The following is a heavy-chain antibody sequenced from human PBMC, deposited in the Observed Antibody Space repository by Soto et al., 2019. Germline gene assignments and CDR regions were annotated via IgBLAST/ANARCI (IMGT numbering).Heavy chain of an antibody. Sequence: GESLKISCKGSGYSFTSYWISWVRQMPGKGLEWMGRIDPSDSYTNYSPSFQGHVTISADKSISTAYLQWSSLKASDTAMYYCARLIVATISPHYGMDVWGQGTTVTV. J-gene: IGHJ6*02. CDR1: GYSFTSYW. D-gene: IGHD5-12*01. CDR3: ARLIVATISPHYGMDV. CDR2: IDPSDSYT. V-gene: IGHV5-10-1*01.